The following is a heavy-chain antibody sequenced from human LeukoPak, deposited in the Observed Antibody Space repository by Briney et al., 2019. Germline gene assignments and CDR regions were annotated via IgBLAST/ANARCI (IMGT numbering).Heavy chain of an antibody. CDR3: ARYYSSSWAIDY. J-gene: IGHJ4*02. CDR2: IIVGGST. CDR1: GFTFSSYV. D-gene: IGHD6-13*01. V-gene: IGHV3-23*01. Sequence: GGSLRLSCAASGFTFSSYVMSWVRQAPGKGLEWASAIIVGGSTYYADSVKGRFTISRDNSKNTLYLQMNSLRAEDTAVYNCARYYSSSWAIDYWGQGTLVTVSS.